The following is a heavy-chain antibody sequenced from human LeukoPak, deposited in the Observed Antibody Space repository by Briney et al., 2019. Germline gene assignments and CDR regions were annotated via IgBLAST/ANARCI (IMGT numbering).Heavy chain of an antibody. CDR1: GGSISSSHYY. J-gene: IGHJ4*02. D-gene: IGHD2-15*01. CDR2: ISYSGST. CDR3: ATRYCSGGSCYGFDY. V-gene: IGHV4-39*01. Sequence: ASETLSLTCTVSGGSISSSHYYWGWIRQPPGKGLEWIGSISYSGSTYYNPSLKSRVTISMDTSKNQFSLKLSSVTAADTAVYYCATRYCSGGSCYGFDYWGQGTLVTVSS.